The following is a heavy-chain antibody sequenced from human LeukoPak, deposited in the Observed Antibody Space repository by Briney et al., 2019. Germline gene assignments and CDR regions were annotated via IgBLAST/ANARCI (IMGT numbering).Heavy chain of an antibody. Sequence: GGSLRLSCAASKFTFSSYWMSWVRQAPGKGLEWVAVIWYDGSNKYYADSVKGRFTISRDNSKNTLYLQMNSLRAEDTAVYYCARDVQTGPTDYWGQGTLVTVSS. D-gene: IGHD1-1*01. J-gene: IGHJ4*02. CDR1: KFTFSSYW. V-gene: IGHV3-33*08. CDR3: ARDVQTGPTDY. CDR2: IWYDGSNK.